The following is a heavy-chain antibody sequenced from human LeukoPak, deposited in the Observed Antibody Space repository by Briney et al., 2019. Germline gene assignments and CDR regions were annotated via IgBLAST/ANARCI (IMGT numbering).Heavy chain of an antibody. D-gene: IGHD7-27*01. CDR3: AREASPGDPFRWHFDC. CDR1: GFTFSTYE. J-gene: IGHJ4*02. CDR2: INSAGTTV. V-gene: IGHV3-48*03. Sequence: GGSLRLSCAASGFTFSTYEMVWVSQAAGKGLGWVSYINSAGTTVYADSVHARFTISRDNAKNSLYLQMNSLRAEHTALYFCAREASPGDPFRWHFDCWGQGPLVTVSS.